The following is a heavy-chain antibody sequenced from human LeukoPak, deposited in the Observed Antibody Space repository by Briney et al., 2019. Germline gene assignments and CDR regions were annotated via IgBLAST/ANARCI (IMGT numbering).Heavy chain of an antibody. CDR3: ARVGPFDYYGSGVNWFDP. V-gene: IGHV1-2*02. CDR1: GYTFTGYY. D-gene: IGHD3-10*01. CDR2: INPNSGGT. Sequence: ASVKVSCKASGYTFTGYYMHWVRQAPGQGLEWMGWINPNSGGTNYAQNLQGRVTMTRDTSISTAYMELSRLRSDDTAVYYCARVGPFDYYGSGVNWFDPWGQGTLVTVSS. J-gene: IGHJ5*02.